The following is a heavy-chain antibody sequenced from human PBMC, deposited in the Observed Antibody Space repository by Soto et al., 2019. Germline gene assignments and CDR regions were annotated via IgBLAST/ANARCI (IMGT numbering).Heavy chain of an antibody. V-gene: IGHV4-34*01. J-gene: IGHJ4*02. Sequence: LSLTCAVYGGSFSGYYWSWIRQPPGKGLEWIGEINHSGSTNYNPSLKSRVTISVDTSKNQFSLKLSSVTAADTAVYYCARVRYGPFDYWGQGTLVTVSS. D-gene: IGHD1-1*01. CDR1: GGSFSGYY. CDR3: ARVRYGPFDY. CDR2: INHSGST.